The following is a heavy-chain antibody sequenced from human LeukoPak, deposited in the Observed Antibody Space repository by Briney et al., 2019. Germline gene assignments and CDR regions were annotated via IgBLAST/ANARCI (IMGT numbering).Heavy chain of an antibody. J-gene: IGHJ4*02. CDR1: EFTSSPYG. V-gene: IGHV3-23*01. D-gene: IGHD3-22*01. CDR3: AKGAYDIDF. CDR2: LSGSGVST. Sequence: GGSLRLSCAASEFTSSPYGTTWVRQAPGKGLEWVSSLSGSGVSTYYADSVKGRFTISRDMSKNTLFLQMNNLRADDTAVYYCAKGAYDIDFRGQGTLVTVSS.